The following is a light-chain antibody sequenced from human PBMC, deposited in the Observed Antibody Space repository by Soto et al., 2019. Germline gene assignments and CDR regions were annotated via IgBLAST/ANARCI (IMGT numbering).Light chain of an antibody. Sequence: EIVLTQSPGTLSLSPGERATLSCRASQIFSSSYLAWYQQKPGQAPRLLIYGASSRATGIPDRFSGSGSGTDFTLTISRLEPEDFALYYCQQYGTSPPYTFGQGTKLEIK. CDR3: QQYGTSPPYT. V-gene: IGKV3-20*01. CDR2: GAS. CDR1: QIFSSSY. J-gene: IGKJ2*01.